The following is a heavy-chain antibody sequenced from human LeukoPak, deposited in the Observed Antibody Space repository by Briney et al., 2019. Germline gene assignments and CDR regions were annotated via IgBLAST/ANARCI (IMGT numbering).Heavy chain of an antibody. D-gene: IGHD2-21*02. CDR2: ISVYNGNT. CDR3: ARDPSGFCGGDCLDAFHI. Sequence: ASVKVSCKASGSTFTSYGISWVRQAPGQGLEWMGWISVYNGNTNYAQKLQGRVTMTTDTSTSTAYMELRRLRSDDTAVYHCARDPSGFCGGDCLDAFHIGGQGTMVTVRS. V-gene: IGHV1-18*01. J-gene: IGHJ3*02. CDR1: GSTFTSYG.